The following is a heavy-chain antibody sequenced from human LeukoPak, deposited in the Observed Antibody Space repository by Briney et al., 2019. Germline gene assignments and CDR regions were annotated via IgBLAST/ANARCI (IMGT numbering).Heavy chain of an antibody. CDR3: ATQYGDYNWYFDL. J-gene: IGHJ2*01. CDR2: ISASGGTT. CDR1: EITYSRYV. V-gene: IGHV3-23*01. D-gene: IGHD4-17*01. Sequence: GGSLRLSCTSSEITYSRYVMGWLRQAPGKGPEWVSTISASGGTTYYADSVQGRFTISRDNSKNTLYLQMNSLRAEDTAVYYCATQYGDYNWYFDLWGRGTLVTVSS.